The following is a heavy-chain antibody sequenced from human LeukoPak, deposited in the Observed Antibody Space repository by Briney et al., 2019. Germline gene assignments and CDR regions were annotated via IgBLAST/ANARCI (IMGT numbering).Heavy chain of an antibody. J-gene: IGHJ4*02. CDR2: IDSSGGYM. CDR1: GFTFNTYS. V-gene: IGHV3-21*06. CDR3: ARSGDY. Sequence: GGSLRLSCEASGFTFNTYSMNWARQAPGKGLEWVSSIDSSGGYMFYADSVKGRFIISRDNAKDSLYLQMNSLRAEDTAVYYCARSGDYWGQGTLVTVSS.